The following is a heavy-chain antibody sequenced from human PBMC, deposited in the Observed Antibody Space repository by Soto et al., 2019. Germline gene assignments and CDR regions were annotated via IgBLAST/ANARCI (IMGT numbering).Heavy chain of an antibody. CDR3: AKNGDFWSWGMDV. D-gene: IGHD3-3*01. CDR2: ISNSGDGT. V-gene: IGHV3-23*01. CDR1: GFTFSTYA. J-gene: IGHJ6*02. Sequence: PGGSLRLSCAASGFTFSTYAMTWVRQAPGKGLEWFSLISNSGDGTYYADSVKGRFTISRDNSQRTLNLQMNSLRAEDTAVYYCAKNGDFWSWGMDVWGQGTTVTVSS.